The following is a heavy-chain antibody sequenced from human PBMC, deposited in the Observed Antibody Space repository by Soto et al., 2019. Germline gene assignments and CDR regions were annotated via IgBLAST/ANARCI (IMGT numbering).Heavy chain of an antibody. D-gene: IGHD3-10*01. Sequence: QVQLVQSGAEVKKPGSSVKVSCKASGGTFSSYTISWVRQAPGQGLEWMGRIIPILGIANYAQKFQGRVTITVDKSTSTAYMELSSLRSEDTAVYYCASSWFGELINWFDPWGQGTLVTVSS. CDR1: GGTFSSYT. V-gene: IGHV1-69*02. CDR3: ASSWFGELINWFDP. J-gene: IGHJ5*02. CDR2: IIPILGIA.